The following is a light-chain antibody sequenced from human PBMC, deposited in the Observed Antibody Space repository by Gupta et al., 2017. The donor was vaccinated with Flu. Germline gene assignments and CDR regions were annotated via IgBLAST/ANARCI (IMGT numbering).Light chain of an antibody. J-gene: IGKJ1*01. Sequence: EIVLTQSPATLSLSPGERATLSCRASQSVSSYLAWYQQKPGQAPRLLIYDASNRATGIPDFTLTISSLEPEDFAVYYCQQRSNWPWTFGQGTKVEIE. V-gene: IGKV3-11*01. CDR1: QSVSSY. CDR2: DAS. CDR3: QQRSNWPWT.